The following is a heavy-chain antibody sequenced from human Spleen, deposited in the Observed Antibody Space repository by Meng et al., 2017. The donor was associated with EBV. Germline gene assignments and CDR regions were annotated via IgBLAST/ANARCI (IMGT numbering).Heavy chain of an antibody. D-gene: IGHD3-22*01. Sequence: QVQLVESGXGVVQPGRSLRLSCAASGFTFSDYHMHWVRQAPGKGLEWVAVISHDGRHKYYVDSLKGRFAVSRDDSKNTLYLQMNSLKTEDTAMYYCATDFYYDISDYADYWGQGALVTVSS. V-gene: IGHV3-30*03. J-gene: IGHJ4*02. CDR1: GFTFSDYH. CDR2: ISHDGRHK. CDR3: ATDFYYDISDYADY.